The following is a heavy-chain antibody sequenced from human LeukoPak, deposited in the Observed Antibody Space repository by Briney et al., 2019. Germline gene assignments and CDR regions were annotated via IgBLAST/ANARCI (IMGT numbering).Heavy chain of an antibody. CDR1: GGSISSYY. Sequence: SETLSLTCTVSGGSISSYYWSWIRQPPGKGLEWIGYIYYSGSTNYNPSLKSRVTISVDTSKNQFSLKLSSVTAADTAVYYCAGVYSNYDWFDPWGQGTLVTVSS. D-gene: IGHD4-11*01. V-gene: IGHV4-59*01. J-gene: IGHJ5*02. CDR3: AGVYSNYDWFDP. CDR2: IYYSGST.